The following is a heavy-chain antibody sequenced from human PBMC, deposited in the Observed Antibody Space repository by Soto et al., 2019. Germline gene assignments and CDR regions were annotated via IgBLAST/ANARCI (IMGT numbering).Heavy chain of an antibody. V-gene: IGHV3-23*01. CDR1: GITFTSSA. Sequence: GGSLTLACAASGITFTSSAMLGVRQAPGKGLQWVSDIIDSGASTYYADSVQGRFTISRDNSKNTLFLQLNSLRDEDTAIYYCAKDLSVVGGLIYYCMYYLGQGTTVTVSS. CDR2: IIDSGAST. CDR3: AKDLSVVGGLIYYCMYY. J-gene: IGHJ6*02. D-gene: IGHD2-21*01.